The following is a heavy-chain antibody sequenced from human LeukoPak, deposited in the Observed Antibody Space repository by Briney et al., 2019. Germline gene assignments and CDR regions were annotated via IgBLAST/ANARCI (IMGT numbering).Heavy chain of an antibody. CDR2: ISSSSSYI. J-gene: IGHJ3*02. CDR1: GFTFSSYS. D-gene: IGHD3-22*01. V-gene: IGHV3-21*01. Sequence: GGSLRLSCAASGFTFSSYSMNWVRQAPGKGLEWVSSISSSSSYIYCADSVKGRFTISRDNAKNSLYLQMNSLRAEDTAVYYCARGDSSGPGDAFDIWGQGTMVTVSS. CDR3: ARGDSSGPGDAFDI.